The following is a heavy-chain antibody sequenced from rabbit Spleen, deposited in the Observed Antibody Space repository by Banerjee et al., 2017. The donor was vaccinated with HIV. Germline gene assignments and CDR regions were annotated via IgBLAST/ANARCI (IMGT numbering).Heavy chain of an antibody. V-gene: IGHV1S7*01. CDR3: VREAGYGGYGDANL. CDR1: GFTISNYW. D-gene: IGHD6-1*01. J-gene: IGHJ4*01. CDR2: IVPIFGVT. Sequence: QLEESGGRLVQPGGSLTLSCKAYGFTISNYWMNWVRQAPGKGLEWIGYIVPIFGVTYYANWVNGRFTISSHNAQNTLYLQLNSLTAADTATYFCVREAGYGGYGDANLWGPGTLVTVS.